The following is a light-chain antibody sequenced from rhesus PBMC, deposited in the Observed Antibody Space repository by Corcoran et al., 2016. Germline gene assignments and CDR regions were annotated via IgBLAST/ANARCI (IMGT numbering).Light chain of an antibody. CDR2: DAS. CDR3: QQRNSYPLT. J-gene: IGKJ4*01. CDR1: QGISSY. Sequence: DIQLTQSPSSLSASVGDRVTITCRASQGISSYLAWYQQKPGKAPKLLIYDASNLKSGVPSRFSGSGSGTAFTLTISSLQPEDFAVYYCQQRNSYPLTFGGGTKVELK. V-gene: IGKV1-38*01.